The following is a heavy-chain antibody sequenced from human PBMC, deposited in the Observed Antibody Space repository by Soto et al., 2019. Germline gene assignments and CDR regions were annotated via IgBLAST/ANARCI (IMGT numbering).Heavy chain of an antibody. J-gene: IGHJ5*02. CDR2: IYYSGST. Sequence: SETLSLTCTVSGGSISSYYWSWIRQPPGKGLEWIGYIYYSGSTNYNPSLKSRVTISVDTSKNQFSLKLSSVSAADMAVYYCARDRRRIAARPGVSWFDPWGQGTLVTVSS. CDR3: ARDRRRIAARPGVSWFDP. D-gene: IGHD6-6*01. CDR1: GGSISSYY. V-gene: IGHV4-59*01.